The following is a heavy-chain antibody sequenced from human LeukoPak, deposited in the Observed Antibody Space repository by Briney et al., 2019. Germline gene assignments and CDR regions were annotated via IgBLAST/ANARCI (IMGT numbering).Heavy chain of an antibody. V-gene: IGHV3-48*04. D-gene: IGHD5-18*01. Sequence: GGSLRLSCAASGFTFSSYSMNWVRQAPGKGLEWVSYISSSSSTIYYADSVKGRFTISRDNAKNSLYLQMNSLRAEDTAVYYCARVAELWLIYYYYYMDVWGKGTTVTVSS. J-gene: IGHJ6*03. CDR1: GFTFSSYS. CDR3: ARVAELWLIYYYYYMDV. CDR2: ISSSSSTI.